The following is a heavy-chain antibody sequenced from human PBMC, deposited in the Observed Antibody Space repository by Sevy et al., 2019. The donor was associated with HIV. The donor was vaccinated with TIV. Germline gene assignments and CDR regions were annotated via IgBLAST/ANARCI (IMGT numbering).Heavy chain of an antibody. CDR3: ALINVVTQGWFDP. CDR1: GVSISPYY. J-gene: IGHJ5*02. Sequence: SETLSLTCTVSGVSISPYYWAWIRQPPGKGLECVGFSGSTNYNPSLKSRVTTLVDTSRNQFSLSLSSVTAAETAVYYCALINVVTQGWFDPWGQGTLVTVSS. CDR2: SGST. V-gene: IGHV4-59*01. D-gene: IGHD2-15*01.